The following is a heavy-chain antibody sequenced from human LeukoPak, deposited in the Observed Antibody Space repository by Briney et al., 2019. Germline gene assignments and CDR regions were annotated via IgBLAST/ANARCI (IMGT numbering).Heavy chain of an antibody. J-gene: IGHJ3*02. CDR3: ARAHATHGI. CDR2: INHSGRT. D-gene: IGHD2-15*01. V-gene: IGHV4-34*01. CDR1: GGSFSGYY. Sequence: SETLSLTCAVYGGSFSGYYWSWLRQPPGKGLEWLGDINHSGRTNYNPSLKSRVTISVDTSKNQFSLKLSSVTAADTAVYYRARAHATHGIWGQGTMVTVSS.